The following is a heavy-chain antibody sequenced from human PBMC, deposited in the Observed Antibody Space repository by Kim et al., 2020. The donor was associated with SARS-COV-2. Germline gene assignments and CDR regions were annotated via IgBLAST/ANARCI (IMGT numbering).Heavy chain of an antibody. CDR3: ARGSLWGGDY. CDR2: ITGSASTI. CDR1: GFTFSDFS. J-gene: IGHJ4*02. D-gene: IGHD3-10*01. Sequence: GESLRLSCAASGFTFSDFSMSWIRQAPGKGLEWISYITGSASTIYYSDSMRGRVTVSRDNAKNSLYLQMNSLRADDTAVYYCARGSLWGGDYWGQGTLVTVSS. V-gene: IGHV3-11*01.